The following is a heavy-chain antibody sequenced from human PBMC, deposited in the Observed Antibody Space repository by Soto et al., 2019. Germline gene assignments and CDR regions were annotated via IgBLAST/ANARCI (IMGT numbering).Heavy chain of an antibody. Sequence: QVQLVESGGGVVQPGRSLRLSCAASGFTFSSYGMHWVRQAPGKGLEWVAVISYDGSNKYYADSVKGRFTISRDNSKNTLYLQMNSLRAEGTAVYYCAKDPYSSSWYPPDYWGQGTLVTVSS. V-gene: IGHV3-30*18. CDR1: GFTFSSYG. D-gene: IGHD6-13*01. CDR3: AKDPYSSSWYPPDY. CDR2: ISYDGSNK. J-gene: IGHJ4*02.